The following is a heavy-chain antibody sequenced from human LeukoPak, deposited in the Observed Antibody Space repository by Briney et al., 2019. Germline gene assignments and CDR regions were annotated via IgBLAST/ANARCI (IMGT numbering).Heavy chain of an antibody. CDR2: ISYDGSNK. Sequence: GGSLRLSCAASGFTFSSYGMHWVRQAPGKGLEWVAVISYDGSNKYYADSVKGRCTICRDNPKNTRYLQMHRLRAEATAVYYCAKDIRDYDSSGYYGYWGQGTLVTVSS. J-gene: IGHJ4*02. V-gene: IGHV3-30*18. D-gene: IGHD3-22*01. CDR1: GFTFSSYG. CDR3: AKDIRDYDSSGYYGY.